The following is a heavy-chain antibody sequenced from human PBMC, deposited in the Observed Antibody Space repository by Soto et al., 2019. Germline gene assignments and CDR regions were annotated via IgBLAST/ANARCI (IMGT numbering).Heavy chain of an antibody. J-gene: IGHJ5*02. CDR3: AKLINMIGPAVNWFDP. CDR2: ISGSGGST. CDR1: GFTFSSYA. Sequence: PVGSLRLSCAASGFTFSSYAMSWVRQAPGKGLEWVSAISGSGGSTYYADSVKGRFTISRDNSKNTLYLQMNRLRAEDTAVYYCAKLINMIGPAVNWFDPWGQGTLVTVSS. D-gene: IGHD3-22*01. V-gene: IGHV3-23*01.